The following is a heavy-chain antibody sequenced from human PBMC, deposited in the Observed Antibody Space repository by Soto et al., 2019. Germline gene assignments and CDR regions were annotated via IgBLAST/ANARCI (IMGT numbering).Heavy chain of an antibody. D-gene: IGHD3-22*01. CDR2: IYYSGST. V-gene: IGHV4-31*03. CDR1: GGSISSGGYY. Sequence: SETLSLTCTVSGGSISSGGYYWSWIRQHPGKGLEWIGYIYYSGSTYYNPSLKSRVTISVDTSKNQFSLKLSSVTAADTAVYYCARELYYYDSSGYYVPDAFDIWGQGTMVTVSS. J-gene: IGHJ3*02. CDR3: ARELYYYDSSGYYVPDAFDI.